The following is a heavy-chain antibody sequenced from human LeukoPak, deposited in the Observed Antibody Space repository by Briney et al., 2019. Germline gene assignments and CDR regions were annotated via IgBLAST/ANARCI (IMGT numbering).Heavy chain of an antibody. D-gene: IGHD6-19*01. CDR1: GGSFSGYY. V-gene: IGHV4-34*01. Sequence: SETLSLTCAVYGGSFSGYYWSWIRQPPGKGLEWIGEINHSGSTNYNPSLKSRVTISVDTSKNQFSLKLSSVTAADTAVYYCARGALYNSGWYLAPWGQGTLVTVSS. CDR2: INHSGST. CDR3: ARGALYNSGWYLAP. J-gene: IGHJ5*02.